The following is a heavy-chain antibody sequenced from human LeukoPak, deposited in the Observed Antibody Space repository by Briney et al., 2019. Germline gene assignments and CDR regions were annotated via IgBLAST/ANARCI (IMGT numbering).Heavy chain of an antibody. CDR2: IYYSGST. D-gene: IGHD1-26*01. CDR3: ARYTTSFLAMDV. J-gene: IGHJ6*02. CDR1: GGSISSYY. V-gene: IGHV4-59*01. Sequence: SETLSLTCTVSGGSISSYYWSWIRQPPGKGLEWIGYIYYSGSTNYNPSLKSRVTISVDTSKNQFSLKLSSVTAADTAVYYCARYTTSFLAMDVWGQGTTVTVSS.